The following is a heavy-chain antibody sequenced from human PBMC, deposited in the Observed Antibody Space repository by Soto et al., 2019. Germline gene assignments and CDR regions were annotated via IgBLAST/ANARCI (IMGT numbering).Heavy chain of an antibody. D-gene: IGHD6-19*01. Sequence: GGSLRLSFAASGFSFSSYAMTWVRQAPGKGLEWVSVIYGGGTTYYADSVKGRFTISRDTSKNTLYLQMNSLRAEDTAVYYCVQTTGWPGFDFWGQGTLVTVSS. V-gene: IGHV3-53*01. CDR1: GFSFSSYA. J-gene: IGHJ4*02. CDR2: IYGGGTT. CDR3: VQTTGWPGFDF.